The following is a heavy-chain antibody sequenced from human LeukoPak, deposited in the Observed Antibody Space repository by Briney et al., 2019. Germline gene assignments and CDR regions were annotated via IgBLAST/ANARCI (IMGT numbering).Heavy chain of an antibody. D-gene: IGHD6-19*01. CDR3: ARTRAIAVAGTMDV. CDR1: GYTFTGYY. CDR2: VNPNSGGT. Sequence: ASVNVSCKASGYTFTGYYMHWVRQAPGQGLEWMGWVNPNSGGTNYAQKFQGWVTMTRDTSISTAYMELSRLRSDDTAVYYCARTRAIAVAGTMDVWGQGTTVTVSS. V-gene: IGHV1-2*04. J-gene: IGHJ6*02.